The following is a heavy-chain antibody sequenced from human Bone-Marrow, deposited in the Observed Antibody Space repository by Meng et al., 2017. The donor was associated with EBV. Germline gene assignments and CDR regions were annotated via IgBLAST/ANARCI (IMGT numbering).Heavy chain of an antibody. CDR1: GYTFTGYH. J-gene: IGHJ4*02. CDR2: INPNSGGT. Sequence: QAGLVQSGAAVKKPGTSVKVACKATGYTFTGYHLHWVRQAPGQGLEWMGRINPNSGGTNYAQKFPGRVTMTRDTSISTAYMELSRLRSDDTAVYYCARVLGVIAAVPGYWGQGTLVTVSS. CDR3: ARVLGVIAAVPGY. D-gene: IGHD6-13*01. V-gene: IGHV1-2*06.